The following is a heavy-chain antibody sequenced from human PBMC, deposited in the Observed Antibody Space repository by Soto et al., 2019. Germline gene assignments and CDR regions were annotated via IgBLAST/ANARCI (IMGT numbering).Heavy chain of an antibody. Sequence: QVQIQQWGAGLLKPSETLSLTCVVYGGYFSGYYWSWIRQSPGRGLEWIGEINHSGNSNYNPSLKSRITMSVDTPKNQFSLELSSVTAADSALYYCARRKTFSPYYFDYWGQGTLVTVSS. J-gene: IGHJ4*02. CDR1: GGYFSGYY. D-gene: IGHD3-16*01. CDR2: INHSGNS. V-gene: IGHV4-34*01. CDR3: ARRKTFSPYYFDY.